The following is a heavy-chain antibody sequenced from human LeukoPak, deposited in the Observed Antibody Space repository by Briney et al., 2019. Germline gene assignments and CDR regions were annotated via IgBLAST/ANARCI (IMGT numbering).Heavy chain of an antibody. Sequence: SSETQSLTCTVSGVSISSFYWNWIWQPAGKGLEWIGRIYTRGSTNYNPSLKSRVTMSVDTSKNQFSLKLRSVTAADTAVYYCARVTTGSYYSDHWGQGTLVTVSS. CDR1: GVSISSFY. J-gene: IGHJ4*02. V-gene: IGHV4-4*07. D-gene: IGHD1-26*01. CDR2: IYTRGST. CDR3: ARVTTGSYYSDH.